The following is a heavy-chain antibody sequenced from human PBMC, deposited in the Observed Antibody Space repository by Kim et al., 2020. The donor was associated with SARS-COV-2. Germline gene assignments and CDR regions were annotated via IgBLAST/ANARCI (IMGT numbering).Heavy chain of an antibody. CDR2: A. J-gene: IGHJ4*02. CDR3: ARETDTAMDR. Sequence: ANNPQKFQGSVTITADESTSTAYMELSSLRSEDTAVYYCARETDTAMDRWGQGTLVTVSS. D-gene: IGHD5-18*01. V-gene: IGHV1-69*01.